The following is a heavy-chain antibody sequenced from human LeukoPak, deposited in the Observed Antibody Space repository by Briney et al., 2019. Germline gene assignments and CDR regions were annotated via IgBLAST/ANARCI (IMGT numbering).Heavy chain of an antibody. CDR1: GDIVSSNSAA. V-gene: IGHV6-1*01. D-gene: IGHD6-19*01. CDR2: TYYRSKWYN. CDR3: ARDPGYSSGWYRNYYYYGMDV. J-gene: IGHJ6*02. Sequence: SQTLSLTCAISGDIVSSNSAAWNWIRQSPSRGLEWLGRTYYRSKWYNDYAVSVKSRITINPDTSKNQFSLKLSSVTAADTAVYYCARDPGYSSGWYRNYYYYGMDVWGQGTTVTVSS.